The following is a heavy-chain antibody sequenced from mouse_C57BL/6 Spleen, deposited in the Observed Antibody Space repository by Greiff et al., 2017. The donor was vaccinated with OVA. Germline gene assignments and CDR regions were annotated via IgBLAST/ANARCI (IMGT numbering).Heavy chain of an antibody. CDR2: ISSGSSTN. D-gene: IGHD2-1*01. J-gene: IGHJ4*01. CDR3: AKSYYGNYVNYAMDY. CDR1: GFTFSDYG. Sequence: EVMLVESGGGLVKPGGSLKLSCAASGFTFSDYGMHWVRQAPEKGLEWVAYISSGSSTNYYADTVKGRFTISRDNAKNTLFLQMTSLRSEDTAMYYCAKSYYGNYVNYAMDYWGQGTSVTVSS. V-gene: IGHV5-17*01.